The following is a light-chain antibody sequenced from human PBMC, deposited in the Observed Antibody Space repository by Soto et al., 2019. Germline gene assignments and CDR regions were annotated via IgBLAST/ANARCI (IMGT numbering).Light chain of an antibody. CDR2: GTS. J-gene: IGKJ4*01. CDR1: QSVSSTY. CDR3: HPYDTSPGLP. Sequence: EGGWTQAPGTLSLSPGERATLSCRASQSVSSTYLAWYQQKPGQAPRLLIYGTSSRATGIPDRFSGSGSGTDFTLTISRLEPEDFAVYYCHPYDTSPGLPFAGRTKVAIK. V-gene: IGKV3-20*01.